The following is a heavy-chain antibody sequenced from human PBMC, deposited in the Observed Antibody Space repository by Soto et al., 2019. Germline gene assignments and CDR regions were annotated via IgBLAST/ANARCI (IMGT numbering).Heavy chain of an antibody. CDR3: ARDYCSGGSCYFPNAFDI. CDR1: GFTFSSYA. D-gene: IGHD2-15*01. J-gene: IGHJ3*02. CDR2: ISYDGSNK. V-gene: IGHV3-30-3*01. Sequence: LRLSCAASGFTFSSYAMHWVRQAPGKGLEWVAVISYDGSNKYYADSVKGRFTISRDNAKNSLYPQMNSLRAEDTAVYYCARDYCSGGSCYFPNAFDIWGQGTMVTVSS.